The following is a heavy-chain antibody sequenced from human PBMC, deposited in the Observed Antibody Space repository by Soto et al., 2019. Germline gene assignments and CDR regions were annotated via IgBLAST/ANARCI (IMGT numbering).Heavy chain of an antibody. CDR3: ARSITMVRGDPYGY. V-gene: IGHV1-69*02. Sequence: GASVKVSCKASGGTFSSYTISWVRQAPGQGLEWMGRIIPILGIANYAQKFQGRVTITADKSTSTAYMELSSLRSEDTAVYYCARSITMVRGDPYGYWGQGTLVTVSS. CDR2: IIPILGIA. D-gene: IGHD3-10*01. J-gene: IGHJ4*02. CDR1: GGTFSSYT.